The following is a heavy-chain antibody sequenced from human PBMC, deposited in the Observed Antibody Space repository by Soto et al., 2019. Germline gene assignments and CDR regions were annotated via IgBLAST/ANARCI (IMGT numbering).Heavy chain of an antibody. CDR2: IYSGGST. Sequence: GGSLRLSCAASGFTVSSNYMSWVRQAPGKGLEWVSVIYSGGSTYYADSVKGRFTISRDNSKNTLYLQMNSLRAEDTAVYYCLFYKKLVPYYFALWGQGTLVTVSS. CDR3: LFYKKLVPYYFAL. V-gene: IGHV3-66*01. CDR1: GFTVSSNY. D-gene: IGHD1-26*01. J-gene: IGHJ1*01.